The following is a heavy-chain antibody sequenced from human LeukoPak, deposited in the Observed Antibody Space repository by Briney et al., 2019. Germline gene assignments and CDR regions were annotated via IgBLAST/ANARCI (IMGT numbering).Heavy chain of an antibody. CDR2: LYYSGST. CDR1: GGSITGSSYY. V-gene: IGHV4-39*01. Sequence: SETLSPTCSVSGGSITGSSYYWGWIRQPPGKGLEWIGSLYYSGSTYYNPSLKSRVTISADTSKNQFSLKLISVTAADRAVYYCARQYYDRTGFYYFDYWDQ. CDR3: ARQYYDRTGFYYFDY. J-gene: IGHJ4*02. D-gene: IGHD3-22*01.